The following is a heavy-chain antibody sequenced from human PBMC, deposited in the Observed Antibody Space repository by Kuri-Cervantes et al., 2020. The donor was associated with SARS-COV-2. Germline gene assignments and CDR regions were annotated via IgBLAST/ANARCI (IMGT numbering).Heavy chain of an antibody. CDR1: GFTVRSNS. J-gene: IGHJ3*02. CDR3: AREGYSYDSSGYDAFDI. CDR2: IYSGGST. V-gene: IGHV3-53*01. D-gene: IGHD3-22*01. Sequence: GESLKISCAASGFTVRSNSMSWVRQAPGKGLEWVSVIYSGGSTYYAASVKGRFTISRDNYKNPLYLQMNSLRAEDTAVYYCAREGYSYDSSGYDAFDIWGQGTMVTVSS.